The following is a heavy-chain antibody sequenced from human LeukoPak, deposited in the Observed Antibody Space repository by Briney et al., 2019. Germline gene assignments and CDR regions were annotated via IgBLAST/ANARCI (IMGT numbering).Heavy chain of an antibody. CDR1: GFTVSSNY. Sequence: GGCLRLSCTASGFTVSSNYMSWVRPAPGKGLEWVSVIHTAGITYYADSVKGRFTISRDNPKNTLYLQMNSLRAEDTAVYYCARSQYYYDSSGIFRYYYGMDVWGQGTTVIVSS. D-gene: IGHD3-22*01. V-gene: IGHV3-53*01. J-gene: IGHJ6*02. CDR3: ARSQYYYDSSGIFRYYYGMDV. CDR2: IHTAGIT.